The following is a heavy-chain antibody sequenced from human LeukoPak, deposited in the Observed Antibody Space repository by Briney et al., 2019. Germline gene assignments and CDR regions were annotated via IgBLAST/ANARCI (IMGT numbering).Heavy chain of an antibody. CDR2: INTDGTTI. V-gene: IGHV3-74*01. CDR3: ATAGNYRFDY. Sequence: GGSLRLSCAASGFTFSGSWMHWLRQAPGQGLVWFSRINTDGTTINYAGSVKGRFTISRDNAKNTLYLQMHSLTAEDTAVYYCATAGNYRFDYWGQGILVTVSS. D-gene: IGHD5-24*01. CDR1: GFTFSGSW. J-gene: IGHJ4*02.